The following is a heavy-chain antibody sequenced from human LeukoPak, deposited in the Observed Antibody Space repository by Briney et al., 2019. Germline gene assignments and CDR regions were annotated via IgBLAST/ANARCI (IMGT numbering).Heavy chain of an antibody. Sequence: PGGSLRLSCAASGFTFSSYGMHWVRQAPGKGLERVAVIWYDGSNKYYADSVKGRFTISRDNSKNTLYLQMNSLRAEDTAVYYCARDHCSSTSCYAYYYYGMDVWGKGTTVTVSS. CDR2: IWYDGSNK. D-gene: IGHD2-2*01. CDR1: GFTFSSYG. J-gene: IGHJ6*04. CDR3: ARDHCSSTSCYAYYYYGMDV. V-gene: IGHV3-33*01.